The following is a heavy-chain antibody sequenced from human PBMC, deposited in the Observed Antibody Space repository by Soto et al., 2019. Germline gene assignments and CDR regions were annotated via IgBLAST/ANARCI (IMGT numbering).Heavy chain of an antibody. V-gene: IGHV4-59*06. CDR2: IYYSGST. J-gene: IGHJ4*02. CDR1: GGSISSYY. CDR3: TGHYSSSWVYNY. Sequence: PSETLSLTCTVSGGSISSYYWSWIRQPAGKGLEWIGRIYYSGSTSYHPSLKSRATISLDRSKNQFSLKLNSVTAADSAVYYCTGHYSSSWVYNYWGQGTSVTVSS. D-gene: IGHD6-6*01.